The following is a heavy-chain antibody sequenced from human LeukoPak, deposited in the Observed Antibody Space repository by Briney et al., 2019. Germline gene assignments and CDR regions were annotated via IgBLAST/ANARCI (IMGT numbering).Heavy chain of an antibody. V-gene: IGHV3-30-3*01. D-gene: IGHD6-19*01. CDR2: ISYDGSNK. J-gene: IGHJ4*02. CDR3: ASSPGDPGVAGLFDY. CDR1: GFTFSSYA. Sequence: PGGSLRLSCAASGFTFSSYAMHWVRQDPGKGLEWVAVISYDGSNKYYADSVKGRFTISRDNSKNTLYLQMNSLRAEDTAVYYCASSPGDPGVAGLFDYWGQGTLVTVSS.